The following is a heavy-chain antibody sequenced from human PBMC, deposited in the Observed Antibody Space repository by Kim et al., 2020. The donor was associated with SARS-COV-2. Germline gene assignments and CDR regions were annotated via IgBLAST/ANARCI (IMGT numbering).Heavy chain of an antibody. CDR2: ISSSSSYI. Sequence: GGSLRLSCAASGFTFSSYSMNWVRQAPGKGLEWVSSISSSSSYIYYADSVKGRFTISRDNAKNSLYLQMNSLRAEDTAVYYCARDQSAYYGSGSYESPLGYYYYYGMDVWGQGTTVTVSS. CDR1: GFTFSSYS. D-gene: IGHD3-10*01. J-gene: IGHJ6*02. V-gene: IGHV3-21*01. CDR3: ARDQSAYYGSGSYESPLGYYYYYGMDV.